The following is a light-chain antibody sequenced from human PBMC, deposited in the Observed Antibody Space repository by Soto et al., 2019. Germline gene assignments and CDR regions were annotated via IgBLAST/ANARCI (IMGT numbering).Light chain of an antibody. J-gene: IGKJ1*01. Sequence: EIVMTQSPATLSVSPGERATLSCRASQNVRSNLAWYQQKPGQAPRLLIYGAATRATGTPASVSGSGSGTEFTLTISSLQLEDFAVSYCHHYNNWPPWTFGQGTKVEIK. CDR1: QNVRSN. CDR2: GAA. V-gene: IGKV3-15*01. CDR3: HHYNNWPPWT.